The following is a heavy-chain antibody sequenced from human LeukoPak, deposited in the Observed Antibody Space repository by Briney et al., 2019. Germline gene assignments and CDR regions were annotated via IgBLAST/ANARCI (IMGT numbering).Heavy chain of an antibody. V-gene: IGHV4-34*01. D-gene: IGHD1-26*01. CDR2: INHSGST. J-gene: IGHJ6*02. Sequence: PGGSLRLSCAASGFTFSNAWMSWVRQAPGKGLEWIGEINHSGSTNYNPSLKSRVTISVDTSKNQFSLKLSSVTAADTAVYYCARGRGAYYYYYGMDVWGQGTTVTVSS. CDR3: ARGRGAYYYYYGMDV. CDR1: GFTFSNAW.